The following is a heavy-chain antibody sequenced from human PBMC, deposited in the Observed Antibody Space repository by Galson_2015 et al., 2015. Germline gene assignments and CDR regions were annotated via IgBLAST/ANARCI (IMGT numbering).Heavy chain of an antibody. CDR1: GLTFSNLW. CDR3: AKGVL. V-gene: IGHV3-7*03. CDR2: INPDGSVT. J-gene: IGHJ4*02. D-gene: IGHD2/OR15-2a*01. Sequence: SLRLSCAVSGLTFSNLWMSWVRQAPGKGLEWVANINPDGSVTSYVDSVKGRFTISRDNAKDSLFLQMNSLRAEDTAVYYCAKGVLWGQGTLVTVSS.